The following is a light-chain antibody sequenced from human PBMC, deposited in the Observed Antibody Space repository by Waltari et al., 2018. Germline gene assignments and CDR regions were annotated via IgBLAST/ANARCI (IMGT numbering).Light chain of an antibody. CDR1: ENVRKW. CDR2: KAS. Sequence: DIQMTQSPSTLSASVGDRVTITCRASENVRKWLAWYQQKPGKAPKLLVYKASTLRSGVPSRFSGSGSGTEFSLTISSLQPDDFATYYCQQSYTYSYTFGQGTKLEIK. V-gene: IGKV1-5*03. CDR3: QQSYTYSYT. J-gene: IGKJ2*01.